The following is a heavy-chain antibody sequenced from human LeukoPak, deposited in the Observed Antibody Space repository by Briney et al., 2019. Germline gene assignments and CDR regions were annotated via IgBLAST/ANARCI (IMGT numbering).Heavy chain of an antibody. V-gene: IGHV3-15*01. CDR1: GFTFTNAW. D-gene: IGHD3-22*01. Sequence: GGSLRLSCAGSGFTFTNAWLSWVRQAPGKGLEWVGRVKSKGEGGTTDYAAPVKGRFTISRDDSKNTLYLQMNSLKTEDTAVYYCTTLFHFYDSSGYSNFDYWGQGTLVTVSS. CDR3: TTLFHFYDSSGYSNFDY. CDR2: VKSKGEGGTT. J-gene: IGHJ4*02.